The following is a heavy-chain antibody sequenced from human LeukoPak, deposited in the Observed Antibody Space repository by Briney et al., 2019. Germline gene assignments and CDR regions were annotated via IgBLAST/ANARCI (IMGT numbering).Heavy chain of an antibody. Sequence: ASVKVSCKASGYTFTSYGISWVRQAPGQGLEWMGWISAYNGNTNYAQKFQGRVTMTRNTSISTAYMELSSLRSEDTAVYYCARDSGYADYWGQGTLVTVSS. V-gene: IGHV1-18*01. CDR3: ARDSGYADY. CDR1: GYTFTSYG. D-gene: IGHD5-12*01. J-gene: IGHJ4*02. CDR2: ISAYNGNT.